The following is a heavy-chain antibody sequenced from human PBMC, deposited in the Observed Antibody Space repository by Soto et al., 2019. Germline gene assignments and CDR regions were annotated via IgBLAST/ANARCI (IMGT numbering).Heavy chain of an antibody. CDR2: ISGSGGST. J-gene: IGHJ6*02. Sequence: TGGSLRLSCAASGFTFSSYAMSWVRQAPGKGLEWVSAISGSGGSTYYADSVKGRFTISRDNSKNTLYLQMNSLRAEDTAVYYCATLDYRSYYYYGMDVWGQGTTVTVSS. D-gene: IGHD4-17*01. CDR1: GFTFSSYA. CDR3: ATLDYRSYYYYGMDV. V-gene: IGHV3-23*01.